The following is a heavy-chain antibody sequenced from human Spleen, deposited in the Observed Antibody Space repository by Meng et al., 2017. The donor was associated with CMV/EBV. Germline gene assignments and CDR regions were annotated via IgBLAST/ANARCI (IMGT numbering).Heavy chain of an antibody. J-gene: IGHJ4*02. CDR1: GYY. Sequence: GYYWRWSRQQPGKGLEWIGYIYYSGSTYYNPSLKSRVTISVDTSKNQFSLKLSSVTAADTAVYYCVRGGIRGYCSSTSCYRYGGYDYWGQGTLVTVSS. CDR2: IYYSGST. CDR3: VRGGIRGYCSSTSCYRYGGYDY. V-gene: IGHV4-31*02. D-gene: IGHD2-2*03.